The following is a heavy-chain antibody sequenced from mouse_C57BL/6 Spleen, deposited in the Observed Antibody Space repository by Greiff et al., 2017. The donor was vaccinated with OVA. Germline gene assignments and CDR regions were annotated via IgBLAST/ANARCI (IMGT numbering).Heavy chain of an antibody. CDR2: IHPNSGST. J-gene: IGHJ1*03. CDR1: GYTFTSYW. CDR3: ASPLYDSGSSHWYFDV. D-gene: IGHD1-1*01. Sequence: QVQLQQPGAELVKPGASVKLSCKASGYTFTSYWMNWVKQRPGQGLEWIGMIHPNSGSTNYNEKFKSKATLTVDKSSSTAYMQLRSLTSEDSAVYYCASPLYDSGSSHWYFDVWGTGTTVTVSS. V-gene: IGHV1-64*01.